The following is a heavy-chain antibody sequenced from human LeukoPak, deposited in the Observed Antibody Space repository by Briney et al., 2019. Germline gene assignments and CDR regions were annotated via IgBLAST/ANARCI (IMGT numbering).Heavy chain of an antibody. CDR3: ARVGQWLTQGSFDY. CDR2: ISAYNGNT. CDR1: GYTFTSYG. Sequence: ASVKVSCKASGYTFTSYGISWVRQAPGQVLEWMGWISAYNGNTNYAQKLQGRVTMTTDTSTSTAYMELRSLRSDDTAVYYCARVGQWLTQGSFDYWGQGTLVTVSS. D-gene: IGHD6-19*01. V-gene: IGHV1-18*01. J-gene: IGHJ4*02.